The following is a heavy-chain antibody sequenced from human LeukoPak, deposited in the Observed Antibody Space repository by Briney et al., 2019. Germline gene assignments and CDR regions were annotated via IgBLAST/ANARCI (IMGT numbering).Heavy chain of an antibody. D-gene: IGHD3-10*01. CDR3: ARDWVRGAPVDV. CDR1: GFTFDDYG. V-gene: IGHV3-20*04. J-gene: IGHJ6*04. CDR2: INWNGGST. Sequence: PGVSLRLSCAASGFTFDDYGMSWVRQAPGKGLEWVSGINWNGGSTGYADSVKGRFTISRDNAKNSLYLQMNSLRAEDTALYYCARDWVRGAPVDVWGKGTTVTVSS.